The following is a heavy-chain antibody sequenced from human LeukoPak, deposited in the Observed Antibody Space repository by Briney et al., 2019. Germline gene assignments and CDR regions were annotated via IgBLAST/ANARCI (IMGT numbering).Heavy chain of an antibody. V-gene: IGHV3-30*02. CDR3: AKDHSQYSSGWYSPPDY. D-gene: IGHD6-19*01. J-gene: IGHJ4*02. CDR1: GFTFSSYG. Sequence: PGGSPRLSCAASGFTFSSYGMHWVRQAPGKGLEWVAFIRYDGSNKYYADSVKGRFTISRDDSKNTLYLQMNSLRAEDTAVYYCAKDHSQYSSGWYSPPDYWGQGTLVTVSS. CDR2: IRYDGSNK.